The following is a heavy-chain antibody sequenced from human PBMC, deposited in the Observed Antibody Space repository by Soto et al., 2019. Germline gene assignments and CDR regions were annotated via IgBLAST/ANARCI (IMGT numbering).Heavy chain of an antibody. CDR3: ARVRRYYDILTGYYDY. CDR2: IYSGGST. J-gene: IGHJ4*02. Sequence: GGSLRLSCAASGFTVSSNYMSWVRQAPGKGLEWVSVIYSGGSTYYADSVKGRFTISRDNSKNTLYLQMNSLRAEDTAVYYCARVRRYYDILTGYYDYWGQGTLVTVSS. V-gene: IGHV3-53*01. D-gene: IGHD3-9*01. CDR1: GFTVSSNY.